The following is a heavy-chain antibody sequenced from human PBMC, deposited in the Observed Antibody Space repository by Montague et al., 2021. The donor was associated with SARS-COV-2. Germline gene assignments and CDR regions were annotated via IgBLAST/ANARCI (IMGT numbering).Heavy chain of an antibody. D-gene: IGHD6-13*01. CDR1: GGSISSCSYD. J-gene: IGHJ6*02. CDR2: NNYSGSN. Sequence: SETLSLTCTVSGGSISSCSYDWGWNRQPPGKGREWNGSNNYSGSNNYYPKLKIRVTISVDTFKNQLSLKLSTMTAADTAEYYSARVERQQRVRVSGMDVWGQGTPVTVSS. CDR3: ARVERQQRVRVSGMDV. V-gene: IGHV4-39*07.